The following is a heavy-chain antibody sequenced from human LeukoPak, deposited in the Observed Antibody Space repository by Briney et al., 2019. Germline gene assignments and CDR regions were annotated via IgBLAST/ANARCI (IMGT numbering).Heavy chain of an antibody. D-gene: IGHD1-20*01. J-gene: IGHJ4*02. Sequence: GGSLSLSCAASASGVIFTSHSMNWLRRAPGKGLECISYISSSGSYILHAASVEGRFTVSRDNARNSPYLQMNSLRAEDTAIYYCAREYNSRATFDYWGQGTLVTVSS. CDR1: ASGVIFTSHS. V-gene: IGHV3-21*05. CDR3: AREYNSRATFDY. CDR2: ISSSGSYI.